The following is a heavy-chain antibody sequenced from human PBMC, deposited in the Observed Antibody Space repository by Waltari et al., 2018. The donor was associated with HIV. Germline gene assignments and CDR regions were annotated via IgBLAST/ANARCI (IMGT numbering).Heavy chain of an antibody. V-gene: IGHV3-30*01. J-gene: IGHJ3*02. CDR1: GFTFSSYA. D-gene: IGHD2-15*01. CDR3: ARVRGYCSGGSCYSGGLEDACDI. CDR2: LSYDGSNK. Sequence: QVQLVESGGGVVQPGRSLRLSCAASGFTFSSYAMHWVRPAPGMGLEWVAVLSYDGSNKYYADSVKGRFTISRDNSKNTLYLQMNSLRAEDTAVYYCARVRGYCSGGSCYSGGLEDACDIWGQGTMVTVSS.